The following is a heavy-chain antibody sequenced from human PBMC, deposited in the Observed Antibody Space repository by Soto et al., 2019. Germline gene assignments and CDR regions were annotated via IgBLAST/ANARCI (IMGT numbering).Heavy chain of an antibody. CDR3: ARELAYCSSATCYTLFAYNWFDP. V-gene: IGHV1-69*06. CDR1: GGTFSSYA. D-gene: IGHD2-2*02. Sequence: GASVKVSCKASGGTFSSYAITWVRQAPGQGLEWMGGIIPSFGTANYAQKFQGRVTITADKSTNTAYMEVSSLRPEDTAVYYCARELAYCSSATCYTLFAYNWFDPRGQGTLVTVSS. J-gene: IGHJ5*02. CDR2: IIPSFGTA.